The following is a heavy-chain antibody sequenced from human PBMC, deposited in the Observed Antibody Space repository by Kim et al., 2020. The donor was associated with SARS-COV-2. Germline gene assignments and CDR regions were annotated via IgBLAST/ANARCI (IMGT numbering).Heavy chain of an antibody. CDR1: GFTFSSYA. CDR3: ASDAYCSGGSCYSSAFDI. CDR2: ISYDGSNK. D-gene: IGHD2-15*01. J-gene: IGHJ3*02. V-gene: IGHV3-30*04. Sequence: GGSLRLSCAASGFTFSSYAMHWVRQAPGKGLEWVAVISYDGSNKYYADSVKGRFTISRDNSKNTLYLQMNSLRAEDTAVYYCASDAYCSGGSCYSSAFDICGQGTIVSVSS.